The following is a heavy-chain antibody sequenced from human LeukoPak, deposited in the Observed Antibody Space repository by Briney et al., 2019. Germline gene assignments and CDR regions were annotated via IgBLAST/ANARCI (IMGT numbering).Heavy chain of an antibody. CDR1: GGSISSGGYY. D-gene: IGHD3-3*01. Sequence: PSETLSLTCTVSGGSISSGGYYWSWIRQHPGKGLEWIEYIYYSGSTYYNPSLKSRVTISGDRSKNHFFLTLTSVTAADTAVYFCARVGSGLNLYYFDYWGQGILVTVSS. CDR2: IYYSGST. J-gene: IGHJ4*02. CDR3: ARVGSGLNLYYFDY. V-gene: IGHV4-31*03.